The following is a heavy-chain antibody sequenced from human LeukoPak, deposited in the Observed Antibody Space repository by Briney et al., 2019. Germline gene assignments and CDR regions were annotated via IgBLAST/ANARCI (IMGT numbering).Heavy chain of an antibody. CDR1: GGSFSGYY. Sequence: PSETLSLTCAVYGGSFSGYYWSWIRQPPGKGLEWIGYIYTSGSTNYNPSLKSRVTISVDTSKNQFSLKLSSVTAADTAVYYCARHRVVPAIWFDPWGQGTLVTVSS. D-gene: IGHD2-2*01. CDR3: ARHRVVPAIWFDP. V-gene: IGHV4-4*09. J-gene: IGHJ5*02. CDR2: IYTSGST.